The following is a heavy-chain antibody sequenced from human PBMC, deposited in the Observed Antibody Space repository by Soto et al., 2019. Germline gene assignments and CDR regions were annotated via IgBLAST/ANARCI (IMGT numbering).Heavy chain of an antibody. D-gene: IGHD3-3*01. Sequence: ASVKVSCKASGYTFTSYYMHWVRQAPGQGLEWMGIINPSGGSTSYAQKFQGRVTMTRDTSTSTVYTELSSLRSEDTAVYYCAISRNVLRFLEWFFDYWGQGTLVTVSS. J-gene: IGHJ4*02. CDR1: GYTFTSYY. CDR3: AISRNVLRFLEWFFDY. V-gene: IGHV1-46*01. CDR2: INPSGGST.